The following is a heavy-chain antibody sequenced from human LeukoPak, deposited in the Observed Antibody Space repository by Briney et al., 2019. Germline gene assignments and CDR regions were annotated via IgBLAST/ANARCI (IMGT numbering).Heavy chain of an antibody. CDR2: ISSSSSYI. CDR1: GFTFSSYS. Sequence: GGSLRLSCAASGFTFSSYSMNWVRQAPGKGLEWVSSISSSSSYIYYGDSVKGRFTISRDNAKNSLFLQMNSLRAEDTAVYYCARLPPGIAAAGDYWGQGTLVTVSS. J-gene: IGHJ4*02. CDR3: ARLPPGIAAAGDY. D-gene: IGHD6-13*01. V-gene: IGHV3-21*01.